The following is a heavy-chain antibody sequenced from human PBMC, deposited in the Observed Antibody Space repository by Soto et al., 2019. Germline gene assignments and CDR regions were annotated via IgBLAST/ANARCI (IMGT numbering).Heavy chain of an antibody. CDR2: ISYDGSNK. J-gene: IGHJ4*02. D-gene: IGHD2-15*01. CDR1: GFTFSSYG. CDR3: AKDRQPDGIWTFDY. Sequence: GGSLRLSCAASGFTFSSYGMHWVRQAPGKGLEWVAVISYDGSNKYYADSVKGRFTISRDNSQNMLFLQMNSLRAEDTAIYYCAKDRQPDGIWTFDYWGRGTLVTVSS. V-gene: IGHV3-30*18.